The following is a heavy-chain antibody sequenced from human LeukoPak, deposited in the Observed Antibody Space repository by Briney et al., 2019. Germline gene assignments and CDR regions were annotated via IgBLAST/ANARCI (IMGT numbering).Heavy chain of an antibody. CDR2: IHQDGSVK. CDR3: VTKSFALEY. J-gene: IGHJ4*02. CDR1: GFTFSSYW. Sequence: GGSLRLSCAVSGFTFSSYWMTWVRQAPGKGLEWVANIHQDGSVKYYVDSVKGRFTISRDNAKTLLYLQMNSLRAEDTAVFYCVTKSFALEYWGRGTLVTVSS. V-gene: IGHV3-7*01.